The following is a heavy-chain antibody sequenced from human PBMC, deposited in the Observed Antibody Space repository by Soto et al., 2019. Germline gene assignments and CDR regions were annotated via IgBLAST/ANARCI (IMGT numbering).Heavy chain of an antibody. CDR1: GFTISAYD. J-gene: IGHJ4*02. V-gene: IGHV3-33*03. Sequence: QVQLVESGGGVVQPGRSLRLSCAASGFTISAYDMHWVRQAPGKGLEWVAVIWFDGSNKDYGDSVKGRFTISRDNSENTLFLQMTSLRAEDTAVYYCATEHYSAFDYWGQGTLVTVSS. D-gene: IGHD2-15*01. CDR3: ATEHYSAFDY. CDR2: IWFDGSNK.